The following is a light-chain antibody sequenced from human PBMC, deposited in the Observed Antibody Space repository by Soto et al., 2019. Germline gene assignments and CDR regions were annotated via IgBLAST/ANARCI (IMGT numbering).Light chain of an antibody. CDR2: SVS. J-gene: IGKJ5*01. CDR1: QSIGNH. CDR3: RQGYTSSIT. V-gene: IGKV1-39*01. Sequence: DIQMTQSPSSLSASVGDRVTITCRASQSIGNHLNWYQQKPGKAPKFLIYSVSSLQSGVPSRFSGSGSGTDFTLTINSLQPEDFATYYCRQGYTSSITFGQGTRLEIK.